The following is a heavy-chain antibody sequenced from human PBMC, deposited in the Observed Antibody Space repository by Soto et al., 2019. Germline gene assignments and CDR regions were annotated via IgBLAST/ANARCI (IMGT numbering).Heavy chain of an antibody. D-gene: IGHD3-10*01. CDR1: GGTFSSYA. Sequence: SVKVSCKASGGTFSSYAISWVRQAPGQGLEWMGGIISIFGTANYAQKFQGRVTITADESTSTAYMELSSLRSEDTAVYYCARVARSAAFGGFDPWGQGTLVTVSS. CDR3: ARVARSAAFGGFDP. V-gene: IGHV1-69*13. CDR2: IISIFGTA. J-gene: IGHJ5*02.